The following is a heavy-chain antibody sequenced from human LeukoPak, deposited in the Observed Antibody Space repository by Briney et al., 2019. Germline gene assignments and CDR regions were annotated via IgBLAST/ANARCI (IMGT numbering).Heavy chain of an antibody. V-gene: IGHV3-21*01. D-gene: IGHD1-1*01. Sequence: PGGSLRLSCAGPGFTFSSYAMSWVRQAPGKGLEWVSSISSTTTYIYHADSVKGRFTISRDNAKNSLYLQMNGLRAEDTAVYYCAKELTNEGFDYWGQGTLVTVSS. CDR2: ISSTTTYI. CDR1: GFTFSSYA. CDR3: AKELTNEGFDY. J-gene: IGHJ4*02.